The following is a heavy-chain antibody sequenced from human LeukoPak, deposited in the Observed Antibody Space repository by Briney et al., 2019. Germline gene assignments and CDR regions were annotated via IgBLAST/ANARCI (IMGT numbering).Heavy chain of an antibody. CDR3: ARHCSGGSCYGAEYFQH. CDR1: GGSISSYY. Sequence: SETLSLTCTVSGGSISSYYWSWIRQPPGKGLEWIGYIYYSGSTNYNPSLKSRVTISVDTSKNQFSLRLSSVTAADQAVYYCARHCSGGSCYGAEYFQHWGQGTLVTVSS. D-gene: IGHD2-15*01. J-gene: IGHJ1*01. CDR2: IYYSGST. V-gene: IGHV4-59*08.